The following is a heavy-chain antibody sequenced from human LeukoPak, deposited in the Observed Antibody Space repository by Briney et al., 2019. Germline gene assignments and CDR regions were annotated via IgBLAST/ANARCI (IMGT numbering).Heavy chain of an antibody. J-gene: IGHJ6*03. V-gene: IGHV1-8*01. CDR3: ARGPLYYDFWSGYYTLIYYYYYMDV. CDR1: GHTFTSYD. D-gene: IGHD3-3*01. Sequence: GASVKVSCKASGHTFTSYDINWVRQATGQGLEWMGWMNPNSGNTGYAQKFQGRVTMTRNTSISTAYMELSSLRSEDTAVYYCARGPLYYDFWSGYYTLIYYYYYMDVWGKGTTVTVSS. CDR2: MNPNSGNT.